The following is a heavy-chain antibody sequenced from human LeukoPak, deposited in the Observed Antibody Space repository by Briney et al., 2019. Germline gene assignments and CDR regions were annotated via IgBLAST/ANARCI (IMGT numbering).Heavy chain of an antibody. CDR3: AKSSRPVTAMAFFDY. J-gene: IGHJ4*02. CDR1: GFTFSDYY. CDR2: ISSSGSTI. D-gene: IGHD5-18*01. V-gene: IGHV3-11*01. Sequence: GGSLRLSCAASGFTFSDYYMSWIRQAPGKGLEWVSYISSSGSTIYYADSVKGRFTISRDNAKNSLYLQMNSLRAEDTAVYYCAKSSRPVTAMAFFDYWGQGTLVTVSS.